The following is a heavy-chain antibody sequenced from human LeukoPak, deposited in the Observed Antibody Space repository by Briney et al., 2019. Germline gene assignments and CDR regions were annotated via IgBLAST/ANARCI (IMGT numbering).Heavy chain of an antibody. Sequence: GGSLRLSCAASGFTFSNYWMHWVRQAPGKGLVWVSRINSDGINTSYADSVKGRFTISRDNGKNSLYLQLNSLRAEDTAVYYCATDRGFASFDYWGQGTLVTVSS. J-gene: IGHJ4*02. V-gene: IGHV3-74*01. D-gene: IGHD3-3*01. CDR3: ATDRGFASFDY. CDR1: GFTFSNYW. CDR2: INSDGINT.